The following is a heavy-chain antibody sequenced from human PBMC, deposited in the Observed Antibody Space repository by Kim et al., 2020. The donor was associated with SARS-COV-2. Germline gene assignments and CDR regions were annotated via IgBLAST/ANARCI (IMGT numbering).Heavy chain of an antibody. CDR3: ARHSQDFWSGYRLRWFDP. V-gene: IGHV4-39*01. CDR1: GGSISSSSYY. J-gene: IGHJ5*02. CDR2: IYYSGST. D-gene: IGHD3-3*01. Sequence: SETLSLTCTVSGGSISSSSYYWGWIRQPPGKGLEWIGSIYYSGSTYYNPSLKSRVTISVDTSKNQFSLKLSSVTAADTAVYYCARHSQDFWSGYRLRWFDPWGQGTLVTVSS.